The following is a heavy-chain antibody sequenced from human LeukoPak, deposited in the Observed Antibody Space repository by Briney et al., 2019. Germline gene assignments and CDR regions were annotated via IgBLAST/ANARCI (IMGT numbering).Heavy chain of an antibody. V-gene: IGHV1-24*01. J-gene: IGHJ4*02. Sequence: ASVKVSCKVSGYTLTELSMHWVRQAPGKGLEWMGGYDPEDGETIYAQKFQGRVTMTEDTSTDTAYMELSSLRSEDTAVYYCATVPVPLYSGYDPYYFDYWGQGTLVTVSS. D-gene: IGHD5-12*01. CDR1: GYTLTELS. CDR2: YDPEDGET. CDR3: ATVPVPLYSGYDPYYFDY.